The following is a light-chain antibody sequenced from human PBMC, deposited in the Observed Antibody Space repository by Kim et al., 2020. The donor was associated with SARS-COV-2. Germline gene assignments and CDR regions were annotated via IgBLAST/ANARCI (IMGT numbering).Light chain of an antibody. CDR1: QSVSSRY. V-gene: IGKV3-20*01. Sequence: EIVLTQSPGTLSLSPGERATLSCRASQSVSSRYLAWYQQKPGQAPMLLIYGTSTRATGISDRFSGSGSGTDFTLSISRLEPEDFAMYYCQQYSSSPHGYSFGQGTKLEIK. CDR2: GTS. J-gene: IGKJ2*03. CDR3: QQYSSSPHGYS.